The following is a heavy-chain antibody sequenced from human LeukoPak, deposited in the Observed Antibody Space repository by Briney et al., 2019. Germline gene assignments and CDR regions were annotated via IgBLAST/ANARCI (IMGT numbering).Heavy chain of an antibody. CDR2: IRGDGTSQ. D-gene: IGHD3-3*01. CDR1: GLTFSSYR. J-gene: IGHJ6*03. Sequence: GGSLRLSCVASGLTFSSYRMHWVRQVPGKGLEWVTFIRGDGTSQYYVDSVKGRFFISRDNSKNTLYLQMNSLRAEDTAVYYCAAPNDFWNGYDYYMDVWGKGTTVSVSS. V-gene: IGHV3-30*02. CDR3: AAPNDFWNGYDYYMDV.